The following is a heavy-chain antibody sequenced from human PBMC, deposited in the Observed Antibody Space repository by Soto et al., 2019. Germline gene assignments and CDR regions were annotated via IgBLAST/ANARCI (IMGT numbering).Heavy chain of an antibody. D-gene: IGHD4-17*01. Sequence: PGGSLRLSCAASGFTVSSNYMSWVRQAPGKGLEWISIIYSAGNTYYADSVKGRFTISRDNSKNTLYLQMNSLGAEDTAVYYCEIDYGESRIYYYYGMDVWGQGTTVTVSS. V-gene: IGHV3-66*01. J-gene: IGHJ6*02. CDR2: IYSAGNT. CDR1: GFTVSSNY. CDR3: EIDYGESRIYYYYGMDV.